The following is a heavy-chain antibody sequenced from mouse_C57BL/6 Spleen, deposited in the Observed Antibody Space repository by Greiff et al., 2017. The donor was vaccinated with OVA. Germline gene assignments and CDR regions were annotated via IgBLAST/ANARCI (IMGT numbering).Heavy chain of an antibody. CDR2: INPGSGGT. CDR1: GYAFTNYL. D-gene: IGHD1-1*01. J-gene: IGHJ2*01. V-gene: IGHV1-54*01. CDR3: ARRVTTVVAGDY. Sequence: VQLKESGAELVRPGTSVKVSCKASGYAFTNYLIEWVKQRPGQGLEWIGVINPGSGGTNYNEKFKGKATLTADKSSSTAYMQLSSLTSEDSAVYFCARRVTTVVAGDYWGQGTTLTVSS.